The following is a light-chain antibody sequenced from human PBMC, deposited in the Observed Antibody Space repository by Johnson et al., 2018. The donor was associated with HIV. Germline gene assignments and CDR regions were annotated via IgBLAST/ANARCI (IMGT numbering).Light chain of an antibody. CDR3: GTWDSSLSAAYV. V-gene: IGLV1-51*01. CDR1: TSNIGKSY. CDR2: DNN. J-gene: IGLJ1*01. Sequence: QSILTQPPSVSAAPGQKVTISCSGSTSNIGKSYVSWYQQLPGTAPKLLIYDNNKRPSGIPDRFSGSKSGTSATLGITGLPTGDEADYYCGTWDSSLSAAYVCGTGTKVTVL.